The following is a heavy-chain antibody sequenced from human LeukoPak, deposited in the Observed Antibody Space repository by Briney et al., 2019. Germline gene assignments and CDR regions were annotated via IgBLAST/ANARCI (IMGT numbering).Heavy chain of an antibody. V-gene: IGHV4-34*01. CDR2: INHSGST. J-gene: IGHJ4*02. CDR3: ARTYYYGSGSYYFWSGYFDY. D-gene: IGHD3-10*01. Sequence: SETLSLTCAVYGGSFSGYYWSWIRQPPGKGLEWIGQINHSGSTNFNPSLKSRVTISVDTSKNQFSLNLTSVTAADTAVYYCARTYYYGSGSYYFWSGYFDYWGQGTLVTVSS. CDR1: GGSFSGYY.